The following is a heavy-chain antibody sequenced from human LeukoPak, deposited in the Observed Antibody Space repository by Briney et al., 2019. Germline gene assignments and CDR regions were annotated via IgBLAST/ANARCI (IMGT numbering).Heavy chain of an antibody. D-gene: IGHD3-10*01. J-gene: IGHJ4*02. CDR3: ARGITMVRGSGLDY. Sequence: PGGSLRLSCAASGFTFSSCWMHWVRQAPGKGLVWVSRINSDGSSTSYADSVKGRFTISRDNAKNTVYLQMNSLRAEDTAVYYCARGITMVRGSGLDYWGQGTLVTVSS. CDR1: GFTFSSCW. V-gene: IGHV3-74*01. CDR2: INSDGSST.